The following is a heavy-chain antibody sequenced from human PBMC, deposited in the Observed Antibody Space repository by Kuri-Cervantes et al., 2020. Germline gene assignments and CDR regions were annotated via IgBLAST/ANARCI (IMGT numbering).Heavy chain of an antibody. CDR2: ISSSSSTI. V-gene: IGHV3-48*02. Sequence: GESLKISCAASGFTFSSYWMSWVRQAPGKGLEWVSYISSSSSTIYYADSVKGRFTISRDNAKNSLYLQMNSLRDEDTAVYYCARDPWLLLPYGMDVWGQGTTVTVSS. CDR3: ARDPWLLLPYGMDV. D-gene: IGHD3-22*01. J-gene: IGHJ6*02. CDR1: GFTFSSYW.